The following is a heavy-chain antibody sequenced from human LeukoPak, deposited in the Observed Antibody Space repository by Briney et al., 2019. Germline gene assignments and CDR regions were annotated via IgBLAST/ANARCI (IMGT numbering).Heavy chain of an antibody. CDR3: ARPRAELVGAMDY. J-gene: IGHJ4*02. D-gene: IGHD1-26*01. CDR1: GGSISSSSYY. V-gene: IGHV4-39*01. Sequence: SETLSLTCTVSGGSISSSSYYWGWIRQPPGKGLEWIGSIYYSGSTYYNPSLKSRVTISVDTSKNQFSLKLSSVTAADTAVYYCARPRAELVGAMDYWGQGTLVTVSP. CDR2: IYYSGST.